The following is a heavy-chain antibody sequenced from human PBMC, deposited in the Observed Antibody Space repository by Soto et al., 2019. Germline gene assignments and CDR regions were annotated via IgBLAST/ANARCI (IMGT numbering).Heavy chain of an antibody. J-gene: IGHJ6*02. V-gene: IGHV4-31*03. CDR3: AREGAAPYYYYGMDV. D-gene: IGHD6-6*01. Sequence: QVQLQESGPGLVKPSQTLSLTCTVSGGSISSGGYFWSWIRQHPGKGLEWIGFIYYSGSTYYNPSLKSRVTLSVDASKNQFSLKLSSVTAADTAVYYCAREGAAPYYYYGMDVWGQWTTVTVSS. CDR1: GGSISSGGYF. CDR2: IYYSGST.